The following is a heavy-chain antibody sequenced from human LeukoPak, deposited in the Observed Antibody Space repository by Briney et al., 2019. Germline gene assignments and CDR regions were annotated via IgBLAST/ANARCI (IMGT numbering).Heavy chain of an antibody. CDR3: ARHANLAATHTL. V-gene: IGHV5-51*01. D-gene: IGHD6-13*01. J-gene: IGHJ4*02. CDR2: IYPDDSDT. Sequence: GESLNISCVCSGYSFTRYWIAWVRQGPGECVEWVGIIYPDDSDTRYSTSFQDQLTISADKSISTAYLQWSSLQATHTAIYYCARHANLAATHTLWGQGTLVTVSS. CDR1: GYSFTRYW.